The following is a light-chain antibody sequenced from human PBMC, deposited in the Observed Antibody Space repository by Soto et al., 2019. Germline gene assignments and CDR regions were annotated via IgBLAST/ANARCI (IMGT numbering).Light chain of an antibody. Sequence: EIVLTQSPGTLSLSPGEGVTLSCRASQTVSSNYLAWYQQRPGQAPRLLIYGASSRATGIPDRFSGSGSGTDFTLNISRLEPEDSAVYYCQQYDNSPYTFGQGTKLEIK. CDR1: QTVSSNY. CDR3: QQYDNSPYT. V-gene: IGKV3-20*01. CDR2: GAS. J-gene: IGKJ2*01.